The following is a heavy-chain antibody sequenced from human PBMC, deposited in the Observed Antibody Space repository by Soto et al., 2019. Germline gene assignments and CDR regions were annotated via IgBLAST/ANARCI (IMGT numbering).Heavy chain of an antibody. Sequence: GGSLRLSCAASGFTFSSYIMNWVRQAPGKGLEWVSSITSSSAFLYYADSLKGRFTISRDNARNSLYLQMHSLRAEDTAVYYCARETASGTTNLDYWGQGTLVTVS. J-gene: IGHJ4*02. CDR3: ARETASGTTNLDY. CDR1: GFTFSSYI. CDR2: ITSSSAFL. D-gene: IGHD1-7*01. V-gene: IGHV3-21*01.